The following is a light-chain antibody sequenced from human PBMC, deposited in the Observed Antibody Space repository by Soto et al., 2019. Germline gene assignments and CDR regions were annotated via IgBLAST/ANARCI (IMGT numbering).Light chain of an antibody. CDR1: QSISSW. Sequence: DIQMTQSPSTLSASVGDRVTITCRASQSISSWLAWYQQKPGKAPKLLIYKASSLESGVPSRFSGSGSGTEFTLTISSLQPDDFATYSCQQYNSYSWTFGQETKVEIK. J-gene: IGKJ1*01. V-gene: IGKV1-5*03. CDR2: KAS. CDR3: QQYNSYSWT.